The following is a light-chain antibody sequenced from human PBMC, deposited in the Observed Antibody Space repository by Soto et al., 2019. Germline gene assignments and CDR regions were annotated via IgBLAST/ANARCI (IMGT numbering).Light chain of an antibody. CDR3: QQDNSYWT. V-gene: IGKV1-5*03. CDR1: QSISSW. Sequence: DIQMTQSPSTLSASVGDRVTITCRASQSISSWLAWYQQKPGKAPKILIYEASSLENGVPSRFSGSGSGTDFTLSISSLQPAAFATHYFQQDNSYWTFGHGNKV. CDR2: EAS. J-gene: IGKJ1*01.